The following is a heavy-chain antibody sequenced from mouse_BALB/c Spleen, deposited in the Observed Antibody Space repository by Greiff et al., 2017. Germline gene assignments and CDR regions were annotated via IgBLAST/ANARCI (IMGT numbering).Heavy chain of an antibody. J-gene: IGHJ4*01. CDR3: AGITTVAGDY. CDR2: ISYDGSN. D-gene: IGHD1-1*01. CDR1: GYSITSGYY. Sequence: EVKLMESGPGLVKPSQSLSLTCSVTGYSITSGYYWNWIRQFPGNKLEWMGYISYDGSNNYNPSLKNRISITRDTSKNQFFLKLNSVTTEDTATYDCAGITTVAGDYWGQGTSVTVSS. V-gene: IGHV3-6*02.